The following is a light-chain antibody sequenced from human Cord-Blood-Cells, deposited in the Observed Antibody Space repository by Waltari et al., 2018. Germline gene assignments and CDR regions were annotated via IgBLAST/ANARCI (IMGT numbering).Light chain of an antibody. J-gene: IGKJ2*01. CDR1: QGVSSY. V-gene: IGKV3-11*01. CDR2: DAS. Sequence: VFTQSPATLSLPPGKRAPVPCRASQGVSSYLAWYQQKPGQAPRLLIYDASTRATGIPARFSGSGSGTDFTLTISSLEPEDFAVYYCQQRSNWPPAYTFGQGTKLEIK. CDR3: QQRSNWPPAYT.